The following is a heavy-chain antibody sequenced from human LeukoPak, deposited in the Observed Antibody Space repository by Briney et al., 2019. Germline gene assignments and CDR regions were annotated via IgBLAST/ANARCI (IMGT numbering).Heavy chain of an antibody. CDR2: LSNSGGST. CDR3: ANRRNYASDY. V-gene: IGHV3-23*01. Sequence: GGSLRLSCAASGFTFSSSAMSWVRQAPGKGLEWVSTLSNSGGSTYYADSVKGRFTISRDNSKNALYLQMNSLRDEDTAIYYCANRRNYASDYWGQGTLVTASS. D-gene: IGHD1-14*01. CDR1: GFTFSSSA. J-gene: IGHJ4*02.